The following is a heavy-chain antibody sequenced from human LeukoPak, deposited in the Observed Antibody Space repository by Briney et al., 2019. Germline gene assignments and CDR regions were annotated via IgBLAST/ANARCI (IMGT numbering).Heavy chain of an antibody. D-gene: IGHD3-3*01. J-gene: IGHJ4*02. V-gene: IGHV1-2*02. Sequence: ASVKVSCKASGYTFTGYYMHWVRQAPGQGLEWMGWINPNSGGTNYAQKFQGRVTMTRDTSISTAYMGLSRLRSDDTAVYYCARDRFGVVITPSYYFDYWGQGTLVTVSS. CDR1: GYTFTGYY. CDR2: INPNSGGT. CDR3: ARDRFGVVITPSYYFDY.